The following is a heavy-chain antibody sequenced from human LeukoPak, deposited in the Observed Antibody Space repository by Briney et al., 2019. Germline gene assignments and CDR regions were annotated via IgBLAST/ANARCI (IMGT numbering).Heavy chain of an antibody. D-gene: IGHD3-10*01. V-gene: IGHV3-30*04. CDR1: GFTFSSYA. J-gene: IGHJ5*02. Sequence: GRSLRLSCAASGFTFSSYAIHWVRQAPGKGLEWVAAISYDGGNKYYADSVEGRFTISRDNSKNTLYLQVNSLRAEDTAVYYCARDSFDPTGFDPWGQGTLVTVSS. CDR3: ARDSFDPTGFDP. CDR2: ISYDGGNK.